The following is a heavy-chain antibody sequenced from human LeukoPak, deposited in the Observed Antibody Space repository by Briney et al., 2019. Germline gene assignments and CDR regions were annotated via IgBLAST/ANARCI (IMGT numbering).Heavy chain of an antibody. CDR3: ASGVVVRGVISYYGMDV. V-gene: IGHV1-69*06. CDR1: GGTFSSYA. D-gene: IGHD3-10*01. J-gene: IGHJ6*04. Sequence: SVKVSCKASGGTFSSYAISWVRQAPGQGLEWMGGIIPIFGTANYTQKLQGRVTITADKSTSTAYMELSSLRSEDTAVYYCASGVVVRGVISYYGMDVWGKGTTVTVSS. CDR2: IIPIFGTA.